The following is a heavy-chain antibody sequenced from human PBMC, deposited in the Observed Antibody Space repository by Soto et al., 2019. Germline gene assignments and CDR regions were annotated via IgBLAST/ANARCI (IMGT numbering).Heavy chain of an antibody. V-gene: IGHV3-33*01. J-gene: IGHJ6*03. CDR1: GFTFSSYG. D-gene: IGHD6-13*01. Sequence: QVQLVESGGGVVQPGRSLRLSCAASGFTFSSYGMHWVRQAPGKGLEWVAVIWYDGSNKYYADSVKGRFTISRDNSKNTLYLQMNSLRAEDTAVYYCARDQGALAAARTVEDYYYMDVWGKGTTVTVSS. CDR2: IWYDGSNK. CDR3: ARDQGALAAARTVEDYYYMDV.